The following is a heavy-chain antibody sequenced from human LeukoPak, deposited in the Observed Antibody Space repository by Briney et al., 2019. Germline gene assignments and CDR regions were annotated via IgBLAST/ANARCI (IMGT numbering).Heavy chain of an antibody. Sequence: SVKVSCKASGGTSSSCAISWVRQAPGQGLEWMGRIIPIFGTANYAQKFQGRVTITTDESTSTAYMGLSSLRSEDTAVYYCARDPLWFGETYFDYWGQGTLVTVSS. D-gene: IGHD3-10*01. V-gene: IGHV1-69*05. CDR3: ARDPLWFGETYFDY. J-gene: IGHJ4*02. CDR1: GGTSSSCA. CDR2: IIPIFGTA.